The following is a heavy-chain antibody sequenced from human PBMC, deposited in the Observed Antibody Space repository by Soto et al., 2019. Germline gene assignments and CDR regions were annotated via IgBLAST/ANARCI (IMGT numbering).Heavy chain of an antibody. V-gene: IGHV3-23*01. CDR1: GFTFSTYA. J-gene: IGHJ2*01. Sequence: WGVLRLSCAVSGFTFSTYAMSWVRQAPGKGLEWVSAITGNGIYTHYADSVKGRFTISRDNSKSTLFLQMNSLRAEDTAVYYCVPPRDFDLWGRGTQVTVSS. CDR3: VPPRDFDL. CDR2: ITGNGIYT.